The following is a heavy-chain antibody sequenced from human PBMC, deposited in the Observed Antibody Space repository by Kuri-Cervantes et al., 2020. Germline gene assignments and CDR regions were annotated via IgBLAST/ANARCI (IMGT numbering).Heavy chain of an antibody. CDR3: ATNPAALRAFEY. D-gene: IGHD4-17*01. V-gene: IGHV1-2*02. CDR2: INPNNGGT. J-gene: IGHJ4*02. Sequence: ASVKVSCKASGYTFTGYYIHWVRQAPGQGLEWMGWINPNNGGTNYAQKFQGRVTMTRDTSISTAYMEVSRLRSDDTAVYYCATNPAALRAFEYWGQGTLVTVSS. CDR1: GYTFTGYY.